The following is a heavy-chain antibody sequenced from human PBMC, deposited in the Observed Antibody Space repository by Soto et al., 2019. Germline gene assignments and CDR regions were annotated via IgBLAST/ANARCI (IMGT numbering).Heavy chain of an antibody. D-gene: IGHD1-7*01. J-gene: IGHJ6*02. CDR2: ISGSGGST. CDR3: AKKSGTGMDV. Sequence: QPGGSLRLSCAASGFTFSTYAMSWVRQAPGKGLEWVSSISGSGGSTHYADSVKGRFTISRDNSKNTVYLQMNSLRAEDTAVYYCAKKSGTGMDVWGQGTTVTVSS. V-gene: IGHV3-23*01. CDR1: GFTFSTYA.